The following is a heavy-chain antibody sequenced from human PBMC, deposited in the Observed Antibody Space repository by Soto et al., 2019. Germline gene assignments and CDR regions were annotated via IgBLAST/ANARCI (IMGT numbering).Heavy chain of an antibody. D-gene: IGHD1-20*01. CDR1: GYTFTGYY. CDR3: ARAPITGIRPFDY. J-gene: IGHJ4*02. Sequence: ASVKVSCKASGYTFTGYYMHWVRQAPGQGLEWMGWINPNSGGTNYAQKFQGWVTMTTDTSISTAYMELSRLRSDDTAVYYCARAPITGIRPFDYWGQGTLVTVSS. CDR2: INPNSGGT. V-gene: IGHV1-2*04.